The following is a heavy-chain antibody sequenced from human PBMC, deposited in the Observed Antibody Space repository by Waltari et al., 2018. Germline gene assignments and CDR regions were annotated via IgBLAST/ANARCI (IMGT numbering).Heavy chain of an antibody. CDR1: GCSVSGDY. D-gene: IGHD2-21*02. CDR2: MSHSEAL. Sequence: QVQLQESARGLLNPSETLSLTCSVSGCSVSGDYWSWIRQPPGKGLEFIAYMSHSEALIKNPSLKSRVTISLDTSKNQFSMNLDSVTAADTAVYYCARQIGGRLLWDYWGQGTLVVVSS. CDR3: ARQIGGRLLWDY. J-gene: IGHJ4*02. V-gene: IGHV4-59*02.